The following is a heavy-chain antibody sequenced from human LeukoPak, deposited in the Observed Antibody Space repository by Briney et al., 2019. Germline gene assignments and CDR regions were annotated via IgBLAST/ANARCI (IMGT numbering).Heavy chain of an antibody. CDR3: ARNRSNDYGEVPFDI. V-gene: IGHV4-4*07. CDR1: GGAISNYY. Sequence: SETLSLSCTVSGGAISNYYWSWIRQSAGKGLEWIGQIYGSGGTNYNPSLKSRVTMSADRSKNQISLRLSSVTAADTAIYYCARNRSNDYGEVPFDIWGQGTMVSVSS. J-gene: IGHJ3*02. CDR2: IYGSGGT. D-gene: IGHD4-17*01.